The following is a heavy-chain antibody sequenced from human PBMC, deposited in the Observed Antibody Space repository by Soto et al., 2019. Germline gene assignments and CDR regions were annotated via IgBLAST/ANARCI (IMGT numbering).Heavy chain of an antibody. Sequence: ASVKVSCKASGYTFTSHGISWVRQAPGQGLEWMGWISAYNGNTNYAQNLQGRVTMTTDASTRTAYMEVRSPRSDDTAVYYCARGWTSSWQELDYWGQGTLVTVSS. V-gene: IGHV1-18*01. CDR2: ISAYNGNT. D-gene: IGHD6-13*01. CDR3: ARGWTSSWQELDY. J-gene: IGHJ4*02. CDR1: GYTFTSHG.